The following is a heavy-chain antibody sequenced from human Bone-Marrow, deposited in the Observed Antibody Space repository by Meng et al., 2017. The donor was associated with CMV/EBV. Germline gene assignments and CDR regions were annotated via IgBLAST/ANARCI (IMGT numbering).Heavy chain of an antibody. V-gene: IGHV3-30*02. D-gene: IGHD3-3*01. Sequence: GESLKISCAASGFTFSDYGMHWVRQAPGKGLEWVTFIRYDGSNKYYADFVKGRFTISRDNSKSTLYLQMNSLRSEDTAVYYCARERRITIFGVVIPYYYFDYWGQGTLVTVSS. CDR3: ARERRITIFGVVIPYYYFDY. CDR2: IRYDGSNK. J-gene: IGHJ4*02. CDR1: GFTFSDYG.